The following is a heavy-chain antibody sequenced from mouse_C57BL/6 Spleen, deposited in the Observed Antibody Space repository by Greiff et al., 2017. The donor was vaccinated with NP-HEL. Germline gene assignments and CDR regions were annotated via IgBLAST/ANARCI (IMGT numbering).Heavy chain of an antibody. CDR2: IYPGSGNT. V-gene: IGHV1-76*01. J-gene: IGHJ2*01. CDR3: ARRGDGSSYGY. CDR1: GYTFTDYY. D-gene: IGHD1-1*01. Sequence: QVQLKQSGAELVRPGASVKLSCKASGYTFTDYYINWVKQRPGQGLEWIARIYPGSGNTYYNEKFKGKATLTAEKSSSTAYMQLSSLTSEDSAVYFCARRGDGSSYGYWGQGTTLTVSS.